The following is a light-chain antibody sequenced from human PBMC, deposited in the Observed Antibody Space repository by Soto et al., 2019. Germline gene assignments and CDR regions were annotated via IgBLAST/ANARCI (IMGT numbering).Light chain of an antibody. V-gene: IGLV8-61*01. CDR1: SGSVSVNYY. J-gene: IGLJ2*01. CDR2: STS. Sequence: QAVVTQEPSFSVSPGGTVTLTCGLTSGSVSVNYYPSWYQQTPGQAPRTLIYSTSSRSSGVPDRFSGSILGNKAALTVTGAQAEDESDYYCVLYMGSGIWAFGGGTKLTVL. CDR3: VLYMGSGIWA.